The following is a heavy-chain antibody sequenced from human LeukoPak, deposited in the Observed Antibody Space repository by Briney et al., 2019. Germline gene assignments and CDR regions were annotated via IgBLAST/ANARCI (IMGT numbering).Heavy chain of an antibody. CDR3: AKYQSRLWFGDSNWFDP. CDR2: ISGSGGST. Sequence: GGSLRLSCAASGFTFSSYAMSWVRQAPGKGLEWVSAISGSGGSTYYADSVKGRFTTSRDNSKNTLYLQMNSLRAEDTAVCYCAKYQSRLWFGDSNWFDPWGQGTLVTVSS. CDR1: GFTFSSYA. D-gene: IGHD3-10*01. J-gene: IGHJ5*02. V-gene: IGHV3-23*01.